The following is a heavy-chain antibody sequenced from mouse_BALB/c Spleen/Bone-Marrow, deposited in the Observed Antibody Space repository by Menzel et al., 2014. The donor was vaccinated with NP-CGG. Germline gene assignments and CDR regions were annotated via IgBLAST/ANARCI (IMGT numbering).Heavy chain of an antibody. J-gene: IGHJ4*01. CDR1: GFNIKDTY. CDR2: IDPANGNT. V-gene: IGHV14-3*02. CDR3: ARYGGRYYAMDY. D-gene: IGHD1-1*01. Sequence: EVQRVESGAELVKSGASVKLSCTASGFNIKDTYMHWVKQRPEQGLEWIGRIDPANGNTNYDPRFQGKATITADTSSNTAYLQLSSLTSEDTAVYYCARYGGRYYAMDYWGQGTSVTVSS.